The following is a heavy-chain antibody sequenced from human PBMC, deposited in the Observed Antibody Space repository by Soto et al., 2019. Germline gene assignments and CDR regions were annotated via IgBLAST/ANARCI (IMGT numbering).Heavy chain of an antibody. D-gene: IGHD3-22*01. CDR3: AKFGDYYYSLFDY. Sequence: EVQLSEFGGGLVHPGGSMRLSCAASGFIFRNYAMSWVRQAPGKGLEWVSVITLSGGSAYYADSVKGRFTISRDNSQNTLYLQMNSLRAEDMAVYYCAKFGDYYYSLFDYWGQGTPVTVSS. CDR2: ITLSGGSA. V-gene: IGHV3-23*01. J-gene: IGHJ4*02. CDR1: GFIFRNYA.